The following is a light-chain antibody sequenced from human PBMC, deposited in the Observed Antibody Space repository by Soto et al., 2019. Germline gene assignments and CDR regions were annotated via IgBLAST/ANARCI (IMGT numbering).Light chain of an antibody. J-gene: IGLJ2*01. CDR3: CSYAGSDVV. V-gene: IGLV2-11*01. CDR2: DVS. Sequence: QSALTQPRSVSGSPGQSVTLSCTGTSSDVGGYNYVSWYQQHPGKAPKLMIYDVSKRPSGVPDRFSGSKSGNTASLTISGLQAEDEADYYCCSYAGSDVVFGGGTKVTVL. CDR1: SSDVGGYNY.